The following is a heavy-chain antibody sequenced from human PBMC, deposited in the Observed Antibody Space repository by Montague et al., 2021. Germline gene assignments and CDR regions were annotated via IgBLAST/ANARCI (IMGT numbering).Heavy chain of an antibody. CDR2: IFGTGDT. CDR3: VRRDHVGGAFLDH. CDR1: GEPMRDYY. J-gene: IGHJ4*02. Sequence: SETLSLTCNVSGEPMRDYYWSWIRQSPGKGLEWIGYIFGTGDTTYNPSLSRRVTISIDTSKNQFFLELTSVTAADTAVYYCVRRDHVGGAFLDHWGQGRLVTVSS. V-gene: IGHV4-4*08. D-gene: IGHD1-26*01.